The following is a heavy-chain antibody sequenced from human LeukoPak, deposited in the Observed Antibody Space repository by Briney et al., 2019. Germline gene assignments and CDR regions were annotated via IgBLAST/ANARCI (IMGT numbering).Heavy chain of an antibody. CDR3: ARGNDYYDSSGYYY. CDR2: ISSSSSYI. J-gene: IGHJ4*02. Sequence: PGGSLRLSCAASGFTFSHYSMYWVRQAPGKGLEWVSFISSSSSYIYYAGSVKGRFTISRDNAKNSLYLQVNSLRAEDTAVYYCARGNDYYDSSGYYYWGQGTLVTVSS. CDR1: GFTFSHYS. V-gene: IGHV3-21*01. D-gene: IGHD3-22*01.